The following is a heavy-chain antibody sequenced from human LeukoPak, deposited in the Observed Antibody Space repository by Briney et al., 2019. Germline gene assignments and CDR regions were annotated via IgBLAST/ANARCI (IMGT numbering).Heavy chain of an antibody. D-gene: IGHD2-21*01. V-gene: IGHV1-69*04. CDR3: ARDNSANCGGDCYYGH. Sequence: SVKVSCKASGGTFSSYAISWVRQAPGQGLEWMGRIIPILGIANYAQKFQGRVTITADKSTSTAYMELSSLRSDDTAVYYCARDNSANCGGDCYYGHWGQGTLVTVSS. CDR1: GGTFSSYA. CDR2: IIPILGIA. J-gene: IGHJ1*01.